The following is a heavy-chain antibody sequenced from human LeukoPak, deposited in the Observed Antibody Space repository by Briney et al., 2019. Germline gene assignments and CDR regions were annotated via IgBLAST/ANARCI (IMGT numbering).Heavy chain of an antibody. CDR2: FDPEDGET. D-gene: IGHD2-2*01. V-gene: IGHV1-24*01. CDR3: ATDESCSSTSCQLRPFDI. J-gene: IGHJ3*02. Sequence: GASVKVSCKVSGYTLTELSMHWVRQSPGKGLEWMGGFDPEDGETIYAQKFQGRVTMTEDTSTDTAYMELSSLRSEDTAVYYCATDESCSSTSCQLRPFDIWGQGTMVTVSS. CDR1: GYTLTELS.